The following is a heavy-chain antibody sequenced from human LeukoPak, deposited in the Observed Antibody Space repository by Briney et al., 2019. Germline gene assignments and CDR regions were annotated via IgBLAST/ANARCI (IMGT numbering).Heavy chain of an antibody. Sequence: GGSLRLSCAASGFTFSSYSMNWVRQAPGKGLEWVSSISSSSYIYYADSVKGRFTISRDNSNNTVYLQMNNLRPEDTAVFYCARGQGYESYYMDVWGKGTTVSVSS. D-gene: IGHD2-2*01. CDR2: ISSSSYI. J-gene: IGHJ6*03. V-gene: IGHV3-21*01. CDR3: ARGQGYESYYMDV. CDR1: GFTFSSYS.